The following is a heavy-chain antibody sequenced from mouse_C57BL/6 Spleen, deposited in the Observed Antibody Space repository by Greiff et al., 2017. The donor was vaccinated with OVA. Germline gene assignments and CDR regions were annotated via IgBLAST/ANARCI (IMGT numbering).Heavy chain of an antibody. V-gene: IGHV5-6*01. CDR2: ISSGGSYT. CDR1: GFTFSSYG. CDR3: ARHYYGSSLYYYAMDY. D-gene: IGHD1-1*01. J-gene: IGHJ4*01. Sequence: EVMLVESGGDLVKPGGSLKLSCAASGFTFSSYGMSWVRQTPDKRLEWVATISSGGSYTYYTDSVKGRFTISRDNAKNTLYLQMSSLKSEDTAMYYCARHYYGSSLYYYAMDYWGQGTSVTVSS.